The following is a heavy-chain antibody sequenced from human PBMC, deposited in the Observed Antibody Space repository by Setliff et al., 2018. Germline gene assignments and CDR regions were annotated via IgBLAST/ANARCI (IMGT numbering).Heavy chain of an antibody. CDR2: INQGGSDQ. D-gene: IGHD3-3*01. J-gene: IGHJ5*02. Sequence: GGSLRLSCAASGFTFSPYAMSWVRQAPGKGLEWVANINQGGSDQFYVESVKGRFTISRDNAKNSLYLQMNSLRVEDTAVYYCARDVFDFRTGQAGPWGQGTLVTVSS. CDR3: ARDVFDFRTGQAGP. V-gene: IGHV3-7*01. CDR1: GFTFSPYA.